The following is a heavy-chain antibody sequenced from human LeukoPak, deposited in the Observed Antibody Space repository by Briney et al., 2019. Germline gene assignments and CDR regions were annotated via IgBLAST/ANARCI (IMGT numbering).Heavy chain of an antibody. D-gene: IGHD1-26*01. J-gene: IGHJ4*02. CDR3: ARGVNSGGPGDY. V-gene: IGHV3-64*01. Sequence: PGGSLRLSCAASGFTFSSYAMHWVRQAPGKGLECVSAISSNGGSTYYANSVKGRFTISRDNSKNTLYLQMGSLRAEDMAVYYCARGVNSGGPGDYWGQGTLVTVSS. CDR2: ISSNGGST. CDR1: GFTFSSYA.